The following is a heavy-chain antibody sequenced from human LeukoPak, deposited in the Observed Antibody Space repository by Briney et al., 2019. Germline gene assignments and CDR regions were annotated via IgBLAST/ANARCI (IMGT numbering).Heavy chain of an antibody. J-gene: IGHJ6*03. CDR1: GGPFSGYY. CDR2: INHSGST. Sequence: SETLSLTCAVYGGPFSGYYWSWIRQPPGKGLEWIGEINHSGSTNYNPSLKSRVTISVDTSKNQFSLKLSSVTAADTAVYYCARGSGWAHYYYYYMDVWGKGTTLTVSS. V-gene: IGHV4-34*01. D-gene: IGHD6-19*01. CDR3: ARGSGWAHYYYYYMDV.